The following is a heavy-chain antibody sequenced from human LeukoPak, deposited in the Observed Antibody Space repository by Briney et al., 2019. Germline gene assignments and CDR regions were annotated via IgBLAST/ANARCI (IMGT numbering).Heavy chain of an antibody. V-gene: IGHV3-48*04. CDR2: ISSSSSTI. J-gene: IGHJ6*03. Sequence: GGSLRLSCAAPGFTFSSYSMTSVRQAPGKGLEWVSYISSSSSTIYYADSVKGRFTISRDNAKNSLYLQMNSLRAEDTAVYYCARDNAGLLRYFDWLPRHYYYYYMDVWGKGTTVTVSS. D-gene: IGHD3-9*01. CDR1: GFTFSSYS. CDR3: ARDNAGLLRYFDWLPRHYYYYYMDV.